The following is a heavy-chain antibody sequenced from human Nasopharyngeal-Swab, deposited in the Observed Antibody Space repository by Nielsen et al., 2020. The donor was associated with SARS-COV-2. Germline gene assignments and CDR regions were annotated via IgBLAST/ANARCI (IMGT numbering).Heavy chain of an antibody. CDR2: IYSGGNST. D-gene: IGHD6-6*01. V-gene: IGHV3-23*03. CDR1: GFTFSNYA. J-gene: IGHJ6*02. CDR3: AKGTYSGSPGGMDV. Sequence: LSLTCAASGFTFSNYAMSWVRQAPGKGLEWVSVIYSGGNSTYYADSVKGRFAISRDNSKNTVYLQMNSLRAEDTAVYYCAKGTYSGSPGGMDVWGQGTTVTVPS.